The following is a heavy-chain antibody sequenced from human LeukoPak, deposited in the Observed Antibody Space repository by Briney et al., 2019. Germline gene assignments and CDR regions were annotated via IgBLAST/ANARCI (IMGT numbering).Heavy chain of an antibody. CDR1: RGTFSSYA. CDR2: IIPIFGTA. J-gene: IGHJ5*02. CDR3: ARALVHYDSSGYDWFDP. V-gene: IGHV1-69*05. D-gene: IGHD3-22*01. Sequence: SVKVSCKASRGTFSSYAISWVRQAPGQGLEWMGGIIPIFGTANYAQKFQGRVTITTDESTSTAYMELSSLRSEDTAVYYCARALVHYDSSGYDWFDPWGQGTLVTVSS.